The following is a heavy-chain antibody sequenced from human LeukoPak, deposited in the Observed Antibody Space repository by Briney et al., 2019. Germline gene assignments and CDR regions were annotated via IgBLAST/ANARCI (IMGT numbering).Heavy chain of an antibody. J-gene: IGHJ4*02. Sequence: ASVKVSCKASGYTFTSYGISWVRQAPGQGLEWMGWISACNGNTNYAQKLQGRVTMTTDTSTSTAYMELRSLRSDDTAVYYCARGPLGVFGVVIDPLVGDYWGQGTLVTVSS. CDR1: GYTFTSYG. V-gene: IGHV1-18*01. CDR2: ISACNGNT. CDR3: ARGPLGVFGVVIDPLVGDY. D-gene: IGHD3-3*01.